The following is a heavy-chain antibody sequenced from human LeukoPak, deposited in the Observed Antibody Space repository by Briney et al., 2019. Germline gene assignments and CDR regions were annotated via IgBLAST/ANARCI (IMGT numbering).Heavy chain of an antibody. J-gene: IGHJ3*02. Sequence: GASVKVSCKASGHTFTSYGITWVRQAPGQGLEWMGWISAYNGDTNYPQKLQGRVTMTTDTSTSTAYMELRSLRSDDTAVYYCARDRVGIAVAGTPWGAFDIWGQGTTVTVSS. V-gene: IGHV1-18*01. CDR2: ISAYNGDT. D-gene: IGHD6-19*01. CDR3: ARDRVGIAVAGTPWGAFDI. CDR1: GHTFTSYG.